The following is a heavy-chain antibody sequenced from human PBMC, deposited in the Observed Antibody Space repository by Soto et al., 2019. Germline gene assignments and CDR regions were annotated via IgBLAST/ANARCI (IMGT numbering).Heavy chain of an antibody. J-gene: IGHJ6*02. V-gene: IGHV1-2*02. CDR2: INPNSGGT. CDR3: ASHGFYDFWSGYSPYYYGMDV. CDR1: GYTFTGYY. D-gene: IGHD3-3*01. Sequence: APVKVSCKASGYTFTGYYMHWVRQAPGQGLEWMGWINPNSGGTNYAQKFQGRVTMTRDTSISTAYMELSRLRSDDTAVYYCASHGFYDFWSGYSPYYYGMDVWGQGTTVTVSS.